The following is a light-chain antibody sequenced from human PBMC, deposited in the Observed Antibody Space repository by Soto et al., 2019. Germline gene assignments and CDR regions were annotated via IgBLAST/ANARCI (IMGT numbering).Light chain of an antibody. CDR1: NDDIGLYNY. V-gene: IGLV2-14*01. Sequence: QSVLTQPASVSGSPGQSITIPCTGSNDDIGLYNYVSWYQHHPGKAPKLMIYEVDNRPSGVSNRFSASKSGDTASLTISGRHTEDEADYYCSSFTRSRTIIFGGGTKLTVL. CDR3: SSFTRSRTII. CDR2: EVD. J-gene: IGLJ2*01.